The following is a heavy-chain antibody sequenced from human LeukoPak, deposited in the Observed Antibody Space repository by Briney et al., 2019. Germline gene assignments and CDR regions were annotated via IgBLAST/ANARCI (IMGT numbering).Heavy chain of an antibody. CDR2: ISWNSDFI. CDR1: GFNFNDKA. J-gene: IGHJ4*02. Sequence: PGGSLRLSCVASGFNFNDKAMHWVRRAPGKGLEWVSSISWNSDFIDYADSVKGRFTVSRDNAKTSLYLQMNSVRDEDTAFYYCAKTPYSSGRSPFDYWGQGTLVTVSS. V-gene: IGHV3-9*01. CDR3: AKTPYSSGRSPFDY. D-gene: IGHD6-19*01.